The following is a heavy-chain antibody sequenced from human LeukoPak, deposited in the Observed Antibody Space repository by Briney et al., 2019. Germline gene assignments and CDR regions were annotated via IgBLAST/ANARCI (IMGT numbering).Heavy chain of an antibody. CDR3: ARGLGNSFFDY. CDR1: GFTFSSYA. V-gene: IGHV3-23*01. Sequence: GGSLRLSCAASGFTFSSYAMSWVRQAPGKGLEWVSAISGSGGSTYYADSVKGRFTISRDNSKNTLYLQMNSLRAEDTALYYCARGLGNSFFDYWGQGTLVTVSS. CDR2: ISGSGGST. J-gene: IGHJ4*02. D-gene: IGHD4-23*01.